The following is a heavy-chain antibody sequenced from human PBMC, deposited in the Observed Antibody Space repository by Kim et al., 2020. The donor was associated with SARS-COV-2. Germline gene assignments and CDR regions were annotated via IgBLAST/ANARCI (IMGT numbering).Heavy chain of an antibody. CDR1: GGSISSYY. D-gene: IGHD1-26*01. CDR3: ARVGTSGSYSPYYFDY. Sequence: SETLSLTCTVSGGSISSYYWSWIRQPPGKGLEWIGYIYYSGSTNYNPSLKSRVTISVDTSKNQFSLKLSSVTAADTAVYYCARVGTSGSYSPYYFDYWGQGTLVTVSS. CDR2: IYYSGST. V-gene: IGHV4-59*01. J-gene: IGHJ4*02.